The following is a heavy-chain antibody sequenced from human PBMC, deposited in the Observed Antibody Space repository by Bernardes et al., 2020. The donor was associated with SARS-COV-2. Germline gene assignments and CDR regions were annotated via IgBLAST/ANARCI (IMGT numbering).Heavy chain of an antibody. CDR3: ARDLSGFGELVYYYYGMDV. V-gene: IGHV3-21*01. D-gene: IGHD3-10*01. CDR1: GFTFSSYS. J-gene: IGHJ6*02. Sequence: GGSLRLSCAASGFTFSSYSMNWVRQAPGKGLEWVSSISSSSSYIYYADSVKGRFTISRDNAKNSLYLQMNSLRAEDTAVYYCARDLSGFGELVYYYYGMDVWGQGTTVTVSS. CDR2: ISSSSSYI.